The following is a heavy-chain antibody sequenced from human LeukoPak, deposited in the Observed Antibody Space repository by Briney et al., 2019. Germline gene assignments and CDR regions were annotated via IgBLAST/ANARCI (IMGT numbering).Heavy chain of an antibody. V-gene: IGHV4-61*08. CDR2: IYYSAST. CDR3: ARGLPYYYDSSGYWFDY. D-gene: IGHD3-22*01. Sequence: SQTLSLTCTVSGGSIRSYDYYWSWIRHPPGKGLEWIGYIYYSASTNYNPSLKSRVTISVDTSKNQFSLKLSSVTAADTAVYYCARGLPYYYDSSGYWFDYWGQGTLVTVSS. CDR1: GGSIRSYDYY. J-gene: IGHJ4*02.